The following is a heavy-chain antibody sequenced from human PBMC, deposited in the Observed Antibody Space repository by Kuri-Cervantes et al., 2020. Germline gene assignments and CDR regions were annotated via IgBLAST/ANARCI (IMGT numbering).Heavy chain of an antibody. J-gene: IGHJ6*03. CDR2: ISWNSGSI. V-gene: IGHV3-9*01. CDR1: GFTFDDYA. Sequence: GGSLRLSCAASGFTFDDYAMHWVRQAPGKGLEWVSGISWNSGSIGYADSVKGRFTISRDNAKNSLYLQMNSLRAEDTAVYYCARDGAPIYYYYMDVWGKGTTVTVSS. CDR3: ARDGAPIYYYYMDV.